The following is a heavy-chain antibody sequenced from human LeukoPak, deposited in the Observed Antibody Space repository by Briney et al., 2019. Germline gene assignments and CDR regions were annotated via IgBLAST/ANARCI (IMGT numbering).Heavy chain of an antibody. D-gene: IGHD2-2*02. CDR1: GYTFTSYY. J-gene: IGHJ6*02. V-gene: IGHV1-69*13. Sequence: SVKVSCKASGYTFTSYYIHWVRQAPGQGLEWMGGIIPIFGTANYAQKFQGRVTITADESTSTAYMELSSLRSEDTAVYYCARDDGCSSTSCYTNGYYGMDVWGQGTTVTVSS. CDR2: IIPIFGTA. CDR3: ARDDGCSSTSCYTNGYYGMDV.